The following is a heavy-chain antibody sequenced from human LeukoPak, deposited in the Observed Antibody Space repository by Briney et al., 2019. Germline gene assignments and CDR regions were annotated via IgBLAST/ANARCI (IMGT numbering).Heavy chain of an antibody. CDR3: TRDPWFDP. Sequence: KPSETLSLTCTVSGVSISTGTYFWGWIRQPPGKGLEWIGSIYYTGSSYYNPSLQSRVTISQDTSKNQFYLRLSSVTAADTAVYYCTRDPWFDPWGQGTLVTVSS. CDR2: IYYTGSS. V-gene: IGHV4-39*07. CDR1: GVSISTGTYF. J-gene: IGHJ5*02.